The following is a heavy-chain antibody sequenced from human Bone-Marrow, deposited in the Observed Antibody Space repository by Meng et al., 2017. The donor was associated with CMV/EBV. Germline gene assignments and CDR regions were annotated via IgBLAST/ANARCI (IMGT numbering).Heavy chain of an antibody. J-gene: IGHJ6*02. CDR1: GYSISSGYY. Sequence: SETLSLTCTVSGYSISSGYYWGWIRQPPGKGLEWIGSIYHSGSTYYNPSLKSRVTISVDTSKNQFSLKLSSVTAADTAVYYCASGGMDVWGQGTPVTVSS. V-gene: IGHV4-38-2*02. CDR3: ASGGMDV. CDR2: IYHSGST.